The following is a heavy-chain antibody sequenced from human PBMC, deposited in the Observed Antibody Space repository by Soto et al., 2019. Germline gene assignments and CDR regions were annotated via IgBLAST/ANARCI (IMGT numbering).Heavy chain of an antibody. CDR3: VREKFGDDFHV. Sequence: QVQLVESGGGVVQPGRSLRLSCAASGFTFTNYAMHWVRQAPGKEPEWLAIIWSDGSNKYYADSVKGRFTISRDNSNNTLYLQMNSLRAEDTAVYYCVREKFGDDFHVWGQGTLVTVSS. J-gene: IGHJ4*02. D-gene: IGHD2-21*02. V-gene: IGHV3-33*01. CDR2: IWSDGSNK. CDR1: GFTFTNYA.